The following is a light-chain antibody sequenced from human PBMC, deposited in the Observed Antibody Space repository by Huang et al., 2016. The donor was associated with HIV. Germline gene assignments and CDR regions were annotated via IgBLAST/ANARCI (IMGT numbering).Light chain of an antibody. CDR3: HQCYDIPQT. CDR1: QSVLKTSNNKNC. J-gene: IGKJ1*01. V-gene: IGKV4-1*01. CDR2: WAS. Sequence: DIIMTQSPDSLALSLGGRAAINCTASQSVLKTSNNKNCRSWYQLKVGQTPKLLIYWASTRESGVPDRFSGSGSGTHFTLTIASLQAEDVAVYYCHQCYDIPQTFGQGTKVEVK.